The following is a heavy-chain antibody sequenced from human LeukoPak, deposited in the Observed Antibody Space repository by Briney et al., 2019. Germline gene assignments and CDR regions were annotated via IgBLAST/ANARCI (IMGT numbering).Heavy chain of an antibody. CDR2: ISYDGSNK. CDR3: AKDPMTYSSGSFTPVDY. CDR1: GFAFSSYA. J-gene: IGHJ4*02. D-gene: IGHD6-19*01. Sequence: GGSLRLSCAASGFAFSSYAMHWVRQAPGKGLEWVAVISYDGSNKYYADSVKGRFTISRDNSKTTLYLQMNSLRPEDTAVYYCAKDPMTYSSGSFTPVDYWGQGTLVTVSS. V-gene: IGHV3-30*18.